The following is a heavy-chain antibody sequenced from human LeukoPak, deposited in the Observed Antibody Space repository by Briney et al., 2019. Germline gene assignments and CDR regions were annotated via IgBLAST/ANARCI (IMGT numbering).Heavy chain of an antibody. V-gene: IGHV3-33*01. CDR1: GFTFSSYG. CDR3: ARDGGDCSGGSCYSGSNFDY. Sequence: GRSLRLSCAASGFTFSSYGMHWVRQAPGKGLEWVAVIWYDGSNKYYADSVKGRFTISRDNSKNTLYLQMNSLRAEDTAVYYCARDGGDCSGGSCYSGSNFDYWGQGTLVTVSS. D-gene: IGHD2-15*01. CDR2: IWYDGSNK. J-gene: IGHJ4*02.